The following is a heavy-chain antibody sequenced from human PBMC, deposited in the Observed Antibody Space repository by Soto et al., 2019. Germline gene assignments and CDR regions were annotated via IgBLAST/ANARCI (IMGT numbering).Heavy chain of an antibody. Sequence: TSVKVSCKVSGLTFGNSAVQWVRQARGQRLEWIGWIVVGNGNTNYAQKFQERVSIFRDMSTTTVYMELSSLRSEDTAVYYCAANLYYDSSTGYYAFDIWGQGTTVTVSS. V-gene: IGHV1-58*01. CDR1: GLTFGNSA. CDR2: IVVGNGNT. D-gene: IGHD3-22*01. CDR3: AANLYYDSSTGYYAFDI. J-gene: IGHJ3*02.